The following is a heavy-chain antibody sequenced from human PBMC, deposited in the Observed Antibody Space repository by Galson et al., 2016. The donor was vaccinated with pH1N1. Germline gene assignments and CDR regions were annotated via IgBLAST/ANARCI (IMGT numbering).Heavy chain of an antibody. J-gene: IGHJ4*02. Sequence: LRLSCASYAFSVRNNFMTWVRQPPGKALEWVSTTYSDGSTNYGDFVKGRFTVSRDISENTVFLQLNSLRVDDTAVYYCARDKRRYFDSWGQGTLVTVSP. CDR2: TYSDGST. V-gene: IGHV3-53*01. CDR1: AFSVRNNF. CDR3: ARDKRRYFDS.